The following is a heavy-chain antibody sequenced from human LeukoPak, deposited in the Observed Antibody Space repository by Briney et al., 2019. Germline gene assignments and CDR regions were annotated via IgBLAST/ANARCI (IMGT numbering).Heavy chain of an antibody. J-gene: IGHJ3*01. V-gene: IGHV3-30*02. D-gene: IGHD2-2*01. Sequence: GGSLRLSCVASGFIFSNYGIHWVRQAPGKGLEWVAFIGNGGNKEYYADSVKGRFTISRDNSKNSLYLQMTSLRFEDTGVYYCAKSRAPIAAPAAFWGQGTKVTVSS. CDR2: IGNGGNKE. CDR1: GFIFSNYG. CDR3: AKSRAPIAAPAAF.